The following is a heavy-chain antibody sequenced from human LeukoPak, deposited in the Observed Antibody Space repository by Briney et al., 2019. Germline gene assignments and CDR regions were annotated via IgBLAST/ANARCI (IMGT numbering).Heavy chain of an antibody. CDR2: IYYSGST. J-gene: IGHJ4*02. CDR3: ARHGRMGTINPSH. Sequence: SETLSLTCTVSGGSISSYYWSWIRQPPGKGLEWIGYIYYSGSTNYNPSLKSRVTISVDTSKNQFSLKLSSVTAADAAVYYCARHGRMGTINPSHWGQGTLVTVSS. V-gene: IGHV4-59*08. D-gene: IGHD5-24*01. CDR1: GGSISSYY.